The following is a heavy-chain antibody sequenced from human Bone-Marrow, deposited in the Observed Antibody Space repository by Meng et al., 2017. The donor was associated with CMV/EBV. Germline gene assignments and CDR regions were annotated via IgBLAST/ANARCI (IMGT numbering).Heavy chain of an antibody. J-gene: IGHJ6*02. Sequence: GESLKISCAASGFTFSSYEMNWVRQAPGKGLEWVSYISSSGSTIYYADSVKGRFTISRDNAKNSLYLQMNSLRAEDTAVYYCARVKQSSSLGPTYFMDVWGQGTTVTVPS. D-gene: IGHD6-6*01. CDR2: ISSSGSTI. CDR3: ARVKQSSSLGPTYFMDV. CDR1: GFTFSSYE. V-gene: IGHV3-48*03.